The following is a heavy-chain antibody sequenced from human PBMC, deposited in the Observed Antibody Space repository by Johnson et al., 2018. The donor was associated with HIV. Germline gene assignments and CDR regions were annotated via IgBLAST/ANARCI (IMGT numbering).Heavy chain of an antibody. CDR2: IYSGGDT. CDR3: ARQPWDASDI. CDR1: GFSIINNY. Sequence: EVQLVESGGGLIQPGGSLRLSCAASGFSIINNYMSWVRQPPVKGLEWVSVIYSGGDTFYADSVKGRFSVSRDNSKNTVYLQMHSLRAEDTAVYYCARQPWDASDIWGQGTTVTVSS. J-gene: IGHJ3*02. V-gene: IGHV3-53*01.